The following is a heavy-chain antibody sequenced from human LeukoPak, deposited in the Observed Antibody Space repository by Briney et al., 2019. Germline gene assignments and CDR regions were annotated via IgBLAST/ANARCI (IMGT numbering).Heavy chain of an antibody. Sequence: SVKVSCKASGGTFSSYAISWVRQAPGQGLEWMGGIIPIFGTANYAQKFQGRVTITADESTSTAYMELSSLRSEDTAVYYCAREGGPGKAFDIWGQGTMVTVSS. CDR3: AREGGPGKAFDI. CDR2: IIPIFGTA. CDR1: GGTFSSYA. J-gene: IGHJ3*02. D-gene: IGHD3-16*01. V-gene: IGHV1-69*13.